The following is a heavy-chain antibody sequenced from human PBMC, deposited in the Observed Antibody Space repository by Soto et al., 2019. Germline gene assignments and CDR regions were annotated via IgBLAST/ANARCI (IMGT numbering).Heavy chain of an antibody. Sequence: PSETLSLTCTVSGGSISSGGYYWSWIRQHPGKGLEWIGYIYYSGSTYYNPSLKSRVTISVDTSKNQFSLKLSSVTAADTAVYYCARRSYYGDYYYMDVWGKGTTVTVSS. D-gene: IGHD4-17*01. CDR1: GGSISSGGYY. J-gene: IGHJ6*03. V-gene: IGHV4-31*03. CDR3: ARRSYYGDYYYMDV. CDR2: IYYSGST.